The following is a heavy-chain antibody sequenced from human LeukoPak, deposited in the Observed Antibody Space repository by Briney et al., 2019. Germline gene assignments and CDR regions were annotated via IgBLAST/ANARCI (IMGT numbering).Heavy chain of an antibody. Sequence: ASVKVSCKASGYTFTSYGISWVRQAPGQGLEWMGWISAYNGNTNYAQKLQGRVTMTTDTSTSTAYMELRSLRSDDTAVYYCARDVRGRVAAAGTHFDYWGQGTLVTVSS. CDR3: ARDVRGRVAAAGTHFDY. J-gene: IGHJ4*02. CDR1: GYTFTSYG. D-gene: IGHD6-13*01. V-gene: IGHV1-18*01. CDR2: ISAYNGNT.